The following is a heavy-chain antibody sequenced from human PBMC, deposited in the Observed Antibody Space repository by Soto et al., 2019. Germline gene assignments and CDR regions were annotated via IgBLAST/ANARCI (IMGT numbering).Heavy chain of an antibody. J-gene: IGHJ4*02. D-gene: IGHD6-13*01. Sequence: SETLSLTCTVSGGSISSGGYYWSWIRQHPGKGLEWIGYIYYSGSTYYNPSLKSRVTISVDTSKNQFSLKLSSVTAADTAVYYCARAVAAAGHGFQYYFDYWGQGTLVTVSS. CDR1: GGSISSGGYY. CDR2: IYYSGST. CDR3: ARAVAAAGHGFQYYFDY. V-gene: IGHV4-31*03.